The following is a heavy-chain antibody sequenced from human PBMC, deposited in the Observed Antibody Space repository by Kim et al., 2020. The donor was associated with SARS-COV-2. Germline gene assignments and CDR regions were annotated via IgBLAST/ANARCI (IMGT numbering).Heavy chain of an antibody. J-gene: IGHJ4*02. Sequence: FYADSVKGRFTISRNNAQSSLYLQMDSLRPEDTAVYFCARDMYFGSGSPDYWGQGTRVTVSS. CDR3: ARDMYFGSGSPDY. D-gene: IGHD3-10*01. V-gene: IGHV3-21*06.